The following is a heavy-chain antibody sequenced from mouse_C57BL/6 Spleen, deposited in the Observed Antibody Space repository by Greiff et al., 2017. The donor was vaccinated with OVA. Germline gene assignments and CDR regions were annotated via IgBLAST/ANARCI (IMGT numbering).Heavy chain of an antibody. D-gene: IGHD2-4*01. Sequence: EVQLVESGGGLVQPGGSMKLSCAASGFTFSDAWMDWVRQSPEKGLEWVAEIRNKANNHATYYAESVKGRFTISRDDSKSSVYLQMNSLRAEDTGIYYCTRPDYDGYFDYWGKGTTLTVSS. CDR1: GFTFSDAW. CDR3: TRPDYDGYFDY. J-gene: IGHJ2*01. V-gene: IGHV6-6*01. CDR2: IRNKANNHAT.